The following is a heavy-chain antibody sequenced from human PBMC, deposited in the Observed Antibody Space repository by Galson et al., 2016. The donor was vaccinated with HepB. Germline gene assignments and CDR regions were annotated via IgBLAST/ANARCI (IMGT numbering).Heavy chain of an antibody. CDR1: GYTFGGYH. CDR2: ITPSTGAT. Sequence: SVKVSCKASGYTFGGYHIHWVRQAPDQGLEWVGIITPSTGATSYAQKLRGRVTMTRDTSKNTFYLHMNSLRAEDTALYYCAKRRGFGYALDVWGQGTTVIVSS. D-gene: IGHD3-3*01. V-gene: IGHV1-46*04. CDR3: AKRRGFGYALDV. J-gene: IGHJ6*02.